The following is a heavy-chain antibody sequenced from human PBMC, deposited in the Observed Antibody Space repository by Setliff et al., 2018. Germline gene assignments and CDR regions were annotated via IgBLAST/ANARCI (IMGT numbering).Heavy chain of an antibody. CDR1: GGSISSSNW. CDR2: IYLGGSP. J-gene: IGHJ5*02. CDR3: ARNWHWGFDP. Sequence: PSVTLSLTCAVSGGSISSSNWWSWVRQPPGKGLEWIGEIYLGGSPTYNPSLKSRVTISIYKSKNQLSLDLTSVTAADTAVYYCARNWHWGFDPWGRGALVTVSS. D-gene: IGHD1-7*01. V-gene: IGHV4-4*02.